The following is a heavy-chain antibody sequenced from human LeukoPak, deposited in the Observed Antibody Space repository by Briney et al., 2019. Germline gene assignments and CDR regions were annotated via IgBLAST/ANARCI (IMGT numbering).Heavy chain of an antibody. V-gene: IGHV1-18*01. D-gene: IGHD6-13*01. J-gene: IGHJ4*02. CDR1: GYTFTSYG. CDR3: ARESEQQLADY. Sequence: GASVKVSCKASGYTFTSYGISWVRQAPGQGLEWMGWISAYNGNTNYAQKLQGRVTMTTDTSISTAYMELSRLRSDDTAVYYCARESEQQLADYWGQGTLVTVSS. CDR2: ISAYNGNT.